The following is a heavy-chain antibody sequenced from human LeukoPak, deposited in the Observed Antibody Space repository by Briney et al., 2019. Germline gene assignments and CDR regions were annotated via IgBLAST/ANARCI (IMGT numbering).Heavy chain of an antibody. CDR3: ARRRYYDSTGYLD. CDR1: GGSLSSSSYY. J-gene: IGHJ1*01. Sequence: SETLSLTCTVSGGSLSSSSYYWGWIRQPPGKGLEWIGSIYYSGRTYYNPSLTSRVTISLDTSKNQFSLRLSSVPAADTAVYYCARRRYYDSTGYLDWGQGTLVTVSS. V-gene: IGHV4-39*01. CDR2: IYYSGRT. D-gene: IGHD3-22*01.